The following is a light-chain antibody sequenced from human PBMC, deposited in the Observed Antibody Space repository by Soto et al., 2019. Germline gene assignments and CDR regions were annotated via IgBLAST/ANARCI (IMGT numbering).Light chain of an antibody. CDR2: GVK. CDR1: GRDIGAYDY. J-gene: IGLJ1*01. Sequence: QPALTQPASVSGSPGQSITISCTGSGRDIGAYDYVSWYQQHPGKAPKLIIYGVKNRPSGVSNRFSASKSAFTASLTISGLQTEDEADYYCSSYTTSYFYVFGPGTKVIVL. V-gene: IGLV2-14*01. CDR3: SSYTTSYFYV.